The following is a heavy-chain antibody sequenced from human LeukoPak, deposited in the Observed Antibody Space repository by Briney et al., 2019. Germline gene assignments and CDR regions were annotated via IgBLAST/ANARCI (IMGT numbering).Heavy chain of an antibody. CDR3: AKEQQLDTCFDY. J-gene: IGHJ4*02. D-gene: IGHD6-13*01. V-gene: IGHV3-30*02. Sequence: GGSLRLSCAASGFTFSSYGMHWVRQAPGKGLEWVAFIRYDGSNKYYADSVKGRFTISRDNSKNTLYLQMNSLRAEDTAVYYCAKEQQLDTCFDYWGQGTLVTVSS. CDR1: GFTFSSYG. CDR2: IRYDGSNK.